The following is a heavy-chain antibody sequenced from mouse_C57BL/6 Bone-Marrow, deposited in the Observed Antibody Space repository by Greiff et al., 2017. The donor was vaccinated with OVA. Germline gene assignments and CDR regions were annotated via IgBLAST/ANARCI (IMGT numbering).Heavy chain of an antibody. D-gene: IGHD1-1*01. CDR1: GYTFTDYY. CDR3: ARDGLYYGSSTDWYFDV. J-gene: IGHJ1*03. Sequence: VQLQQSGPELVKPGASVKISCKASGYTFTDYYINWVKQRPGQGLEWIGWIYPGSGNTKYNEKFKGKATLTVDTSSSTADMQLSSLTSEDSAVYFCARDGLYYGSSTDWYFDVWGTGTTVTVSS. V-gene: IGHV1-84*01. CDR2: IYPGSGNT.